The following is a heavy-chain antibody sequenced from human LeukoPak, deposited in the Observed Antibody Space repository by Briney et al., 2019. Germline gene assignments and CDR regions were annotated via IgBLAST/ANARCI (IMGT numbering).Heavy chain of an antibody. CDR1: GFTFSSYS. V-gene: IGHV3-21*06. CDR3: ARDTYGPDDP. CDR2: ISRSSNYK. Sequence: GGSLRLSCAASGFTFSSYSMNWVRQAPGKGLEWVSSISRSSNYKYYADSVKGRFTISRDNAKNSVFLQMNSLRVEDTALYYCARDTYGPDDPWGQGILVTVSS. J-gene: IGHJ5*02. D-gene: IGHD3-10*01.